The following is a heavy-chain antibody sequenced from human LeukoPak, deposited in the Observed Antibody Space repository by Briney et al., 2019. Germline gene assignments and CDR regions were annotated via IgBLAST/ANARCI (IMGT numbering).Heavy chain of an antibody. J-gene: IGHJ4*02. Sequence: GGSLRLSRAASGFTFSSYAMSWVRQAPGKGLEWVSAISGSGGSTYYADSVKGRFTISRDNSKNTLYLQMNSLRAEDTAIYYCASSFPYCTGGSCALGGQGTLVTVSS. CDR2: ISGSGGST. CDR1: GFTFSSYA. CDR3: ASSFPYCTGGSCAL. V-gene: IGHV3-23*01. D-gene: IGHD2-15*01.